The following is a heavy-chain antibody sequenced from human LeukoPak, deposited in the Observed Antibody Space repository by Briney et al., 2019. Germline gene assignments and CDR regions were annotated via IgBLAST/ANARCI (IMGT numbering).Heavy chain of an antibody. V-gene: IGHV3-48*03. CDR3: VRTHSSGYYYFDS. CDR2: ISSSSTTI. J-gene: IGHJ4*02. CDR1: GFTFSSYE. Sequence: GGSLRLSCAASGFTFSSYEMNWVRQAPGKGLEWVSYISSSSTTIHYADPVKGRFTISRDNAKNSVYLQMNSLRVEDTAVYYCVRTHSSGYYYFDSWGQGTLVTVSS. D-gene: IGHD3-22*01.